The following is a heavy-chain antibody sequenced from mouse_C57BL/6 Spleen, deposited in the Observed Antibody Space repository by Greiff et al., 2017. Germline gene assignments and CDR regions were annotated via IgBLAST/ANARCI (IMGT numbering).Heavy chain of an antibody. CDR3: ARVGDFDY. D-gene: IGHD4-1*01. J-gene: IGHJ2*01. V-gene: IGHV5-16*01. CDR1: GFTFSDYY. Sequence: EVHLVESEGGLVQPGSSMKLSCPASGFTFSDYYMAWVRQVPDKGLEWVANINYDGSSTYYLDSLKSRFIISRDNARHIQYLQMSSRKSEDTATYCCARVGDFDYWGQGTTLTVSA. CDR2: INYDGSST.